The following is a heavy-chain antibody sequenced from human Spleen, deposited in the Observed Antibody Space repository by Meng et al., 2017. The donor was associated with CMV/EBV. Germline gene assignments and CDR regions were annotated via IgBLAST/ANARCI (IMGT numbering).Heavy chain of an antibody. J-gene: IGHJ6*02. Sequence: GGSLRLSCAASGVTFSSYGMSWVRQAPGKGLEWVSESSGSGDTTFYADSVKGRFTISRDNSKSTLYLQMNSLRGEDTAVYYCAKDLYPHYYGPGNYGLDVWGQGTTVTVSS. CDR2: SSGSGDTT. CDR3: AKDLYPHYYGPGNYGLDV. CDR1: GVTFSSYG. D-gene: IGHD3-10*01. V-gene: IGHV3-23*01.